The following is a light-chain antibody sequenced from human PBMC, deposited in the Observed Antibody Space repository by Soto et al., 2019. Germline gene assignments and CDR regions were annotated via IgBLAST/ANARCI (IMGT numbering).Light chain of an antibody. CDR3: QQYNSYSPT. Sequence: DIQMTQSPSSLSASVGDTVTITCRASQSVSTWLAWYQQRAGKAPKLLIYDASSLESGVPSRFRGFGSGTELTLTISSLHPEDSATYYCQQYNSYSPTFGQGTKVE. J-gene: IGKJ1*01. V-gene: IGKV1-5*01. CDR2: DAS. CDR1: QSVSTW.